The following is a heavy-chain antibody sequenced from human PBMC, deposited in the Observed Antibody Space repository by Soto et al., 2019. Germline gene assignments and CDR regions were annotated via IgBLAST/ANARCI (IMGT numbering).Heavy chain of an antibody. Sequence: GGSLRLSCAASGFTFSSYAMSWVRQAPGKGLEWVSAISGSGGSTYYADSVKGRFTISRDNSKNTLYLQMNSLRAEDTAVYYCAKDNIIADFGVNLNEGDYWGQGTLVTVSA. CDR3: AKDNIIADFGVNLNEGDY. CDR1: GFTFSSYA. J-gene: IGHJ4*02. D-gene: IGHD3-3*01. CDR2: ISGSGGST. V-gene: IGHV3-23*01.